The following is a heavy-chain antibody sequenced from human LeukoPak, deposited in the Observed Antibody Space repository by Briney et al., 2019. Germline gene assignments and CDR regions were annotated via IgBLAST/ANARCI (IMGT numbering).Heavy chain of an antibody. D-gene: IGHD6-13*01. Sequence: GGSLRLSCAASGLTFSSYAMSWVRQAPGKGLEWVSAISGSGGSTYYADSVKGRFTISRDNSKNTLYLQMNSLRAEDTAVYYCAKALAAAGSPGDYWGQGTLVTVSS. CDR3: AKALAAAGSPGDY. CDR2: ISGSGGST. J-gene: IGHJ4*02. V-gene: IGHV3-23*01. CDR1: GLTFSSYA.